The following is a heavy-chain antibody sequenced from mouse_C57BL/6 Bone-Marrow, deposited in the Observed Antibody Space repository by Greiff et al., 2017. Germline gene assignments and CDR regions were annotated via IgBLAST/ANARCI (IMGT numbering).Heavy chain of an antibody. CDR1: GFTFSDYG. Sequence: EVQRVESGGGLVKPGGSLKLSCAASGFTFSDYGMHWVRQAPEKGLELVAYISSGSSTIYYADTVKGRFTISRDNAKNTLFLQMTSLRAEDTAMYYCARSYPAWFAYWGQGTLVTVSA. J-gene: IGHJ3*01. CDR3: ARSYPAWFAY. CDR2: ISSGSSTI. V-gene: IGHV5-17*01.